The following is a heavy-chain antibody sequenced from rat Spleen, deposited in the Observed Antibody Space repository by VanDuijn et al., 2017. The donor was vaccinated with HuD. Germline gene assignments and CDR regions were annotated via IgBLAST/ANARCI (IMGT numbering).Heavy chain of an antibody. CDR1: EFSLTSSR. Sequence: VQLKESGPGLVQPTQTLSLTCTVSEFSLTSSRVHWVRQPPGKGLEWMGVIHYDGNTDYNSAIKSRLSISRDTSKSQVFLKINSLQTDDTAMYYCARNLDYYDGTYYYGDWGQGVMVTVSS. D-gene: IGHD1-12*02. J-gene: IGHJ2*01. CDR3: ARNLDYYDGTYYYGD. CDR2: IHYDGNT. V-gene: IGHV2-17*01.